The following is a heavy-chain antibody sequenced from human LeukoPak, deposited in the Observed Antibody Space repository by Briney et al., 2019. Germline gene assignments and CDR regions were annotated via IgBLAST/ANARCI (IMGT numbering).Heavy chain of an antibody. CDR2: ISYDGSNK. Sequence: GGSLRLSCASSGFIFKNFGMHWVRQAPGKGLEWVAVISYDGSNKYYADSVKGRFTISRDNSKNTLYLQMNSLRAEDTAVYYCARDPGYSYGPGYFQHWGQGTLVTVSS. CDR3: ARDPGYSYGPGYFQH. J-gene: IGHJ1*01. V-gene: IGHV3-30*19. CDR1: GFIFKNFG. D-gene: IGHD5-18*01.